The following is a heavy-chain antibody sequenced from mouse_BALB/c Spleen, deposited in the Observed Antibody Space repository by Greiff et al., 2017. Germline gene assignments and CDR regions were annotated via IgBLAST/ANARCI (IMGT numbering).Heavy chain of an antibody. CDR2: IWAGGST. Sequence: VMLVESGPGLVAPSQSLSITCTVSGFSLTSYGVHWVRQPPGKGLEWLGVIWAGGSTNYNSALMSRLSISKDNSKSQVFLKMNSLQTDDTAMYYCARDNYRYDGYYFDYWGQGTTLTVSS. D-gene: IGHD2-14*01. V-gene: IGHV2-9*02. CDR3: ARDNYRYDGYYFDY. J-gene: IGHJ2*01. CDR1: GFSLTSYG.